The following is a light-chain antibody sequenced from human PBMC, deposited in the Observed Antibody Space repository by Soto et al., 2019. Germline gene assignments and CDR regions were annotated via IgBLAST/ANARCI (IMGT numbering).Light chain of an antibody. CDR3: SSYTSKNTRV. J-gene: IGLJ3*02. CDR2: EVT. Sequence: QSVLTQPASVTGSPGQSITISCTGTTSDVGGYDRVSWFQQYPGTAPKLMIYEVTNRPSGVTDRFSGSKSVNTASLTISGLQREDEADYYCSSYTSKNTRVFGGGTKLTVL. CDR1: TSDVGGYDR. V-gene: IGLV2-14*01.